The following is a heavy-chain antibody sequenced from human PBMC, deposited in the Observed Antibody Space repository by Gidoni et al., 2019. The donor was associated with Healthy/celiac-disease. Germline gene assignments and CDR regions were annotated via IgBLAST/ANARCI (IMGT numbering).Heavy chain of an antibody. J-gene: IGHJ5*02. D-gene: IGHD4-4*01. CDR2: IYSGGST. Sequence: EVQLVESGGGLIQPGGSLRPSCAAAGFTVSSNYMGWVRQAPGKGLEWVSVIYSGGSTYYADSVKGRFTISRDNSKNTLYLQMNSLRAEDTAVYYCARGMTTAANWFDPWGQGTLVTVSS. CDR3: ARGMTTAANWFDP. V-gene: IGHV3-53*01. CDR1: GFTVSSNY.